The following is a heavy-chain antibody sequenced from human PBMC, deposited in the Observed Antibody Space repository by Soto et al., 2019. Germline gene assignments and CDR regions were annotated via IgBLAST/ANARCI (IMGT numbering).Heavy chain of an antibody. Sequence: QVQLVESGGGVVQPGRSLRLSCAASGFTFSSYGMHWVRQAPGKGLEWVAVIWYDGSNKYYADSVKGRFTISRDNSKNPLYLQMNSLRAEDTAVYYCAYYYGSGSYSPPRFDPWGQGTLVTVSS. CDR2: IWYDGSNK. V-gene: IGHV3-33*01. D-gene: IGHD3-10*01. CDR1: GFTFSSYG. CDR3: AYYYGSGSYSPPRFDP. J-gene: IGHJ5*02.